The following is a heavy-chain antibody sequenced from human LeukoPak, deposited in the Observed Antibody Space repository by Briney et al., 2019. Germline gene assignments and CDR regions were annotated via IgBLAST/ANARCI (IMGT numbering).Heavy chain of an antibody. V-gene: IGHV4-59*01. CDR1: GGSFSGYY. D-gene: IGHD3-3*01. Sequence: SETLSLTCAVYGGSFSGYYWSWIRQPPGKGLEWIGYIYYSGSTNYNPSLKSRVTISVDTSKNQFSLELSSVTAADTAVYYCARSTYDFWSGYYTPPGPYFDYWGQGTLVTVSS. CDR2: IYYSGST. CDR3: ARSTYDFWSGYYTPPGPYFDY. J-gene: IGHJ4*02.